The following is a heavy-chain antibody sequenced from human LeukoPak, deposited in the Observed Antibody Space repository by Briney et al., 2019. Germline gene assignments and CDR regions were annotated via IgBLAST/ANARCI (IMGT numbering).Heavy chain of an antibody. D-gene: IGHD5-24*01. V-gene: IGHV1-46*01. Sequence: ASVKVSGKAFGYTFTSYYMHWVRQAPGQGLEWMGIINPSGGSTSYAQKFQGRVTMTRDTSTSTVYMELSSLRSEDTAVYYCARTVATIKPYYYMDVWGKGTTVTVSS. J-gene: IGHJ6*03. CDR2: INPSGGST. CDR3: ARTVATIKPYYYMDV. CDR1: GYTFTSYY.